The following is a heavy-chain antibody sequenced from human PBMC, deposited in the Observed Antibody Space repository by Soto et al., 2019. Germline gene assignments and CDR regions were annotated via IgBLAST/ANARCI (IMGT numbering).Heavy chain of an antibody. V-gene: IGHV3-73*01. CDR3: TRNGYEGEQWLEYAFDI. Sequence: PAVSLSLSCAAPGHTFTGSPMHWVCLASEKGLEWVGRIRSKANSYATAYAASVKGRFTISRDDSKNTAYLQMNSLKTEDTAVYYCTRNGYEGEQWLEYAFDIWGQGTMVPVSS. CDR1: GHTFTGSP. J-gene: IGHJ3*02. CDR2: IRSKANSYAT. D-gene: IGHD6-19*01.